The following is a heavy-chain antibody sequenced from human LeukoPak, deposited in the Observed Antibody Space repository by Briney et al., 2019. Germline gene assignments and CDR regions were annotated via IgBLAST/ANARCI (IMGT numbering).Heavy chain of an antibody. D-gene: IGHD2-2*01. CDR3: ARPASYYYYYYYMDV. J-gene: IGHJ6*03. V-gene: IGHV3-30*03. CDR1: GFTFSTYC. Sequence: GGSLRLSCVVSGFTFSTYCMNWVRQAPGKGLEWVAVISYDGSNKYYADSVKGRFTISRDNSKNTLYLQMNSLRTEDTAVYYCARPASYYYYYYYMDVWGKGTTVTVSS. CDR2: ISYDGSNK.